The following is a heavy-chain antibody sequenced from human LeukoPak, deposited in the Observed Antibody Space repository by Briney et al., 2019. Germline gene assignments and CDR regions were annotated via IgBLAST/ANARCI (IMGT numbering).Heavy chain of an antibody. CDR3: AKAGFGYYDSSGYYHY. CDR1: GFTFSSYA. D-gene: IGHD3-22*01. J-gene: IGHJ4*02. CDR2: ISGSGGST. Sequence: GGSLRLSCAASGFTFSSYAMTWVRQAPGKGLEWVSVISGSGGSTYYADSVKGRFTISRDNSKSTLYLRMNSPRPEDTAVYYCAKAGFGYYDSSGYYHYWGQGTLVTVSS. V-gene: IGHV3-23*01.